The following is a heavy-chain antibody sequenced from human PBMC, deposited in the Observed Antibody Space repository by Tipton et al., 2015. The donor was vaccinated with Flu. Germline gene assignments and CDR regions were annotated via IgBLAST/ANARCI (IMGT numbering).Heavy chain of an antibody. D-gene: IGHD3-10*01. V-gene: IGHV4-39*07. CDR2: IYYSGST. CDR3: ASPGGSDGYFDY. Sequence: TLSLTCTVSGGSISSSSYDWGWIRQPPGKGLEWLGSIYYSGSTYYNPSLKSRVTISVDTSKNQFSLKLSSVTAADTAVYYCASPGGSDGYFDYWGQGTLVNVSS. CDR1: GGSISSSSYD. J-gene: IGHJ4*02.